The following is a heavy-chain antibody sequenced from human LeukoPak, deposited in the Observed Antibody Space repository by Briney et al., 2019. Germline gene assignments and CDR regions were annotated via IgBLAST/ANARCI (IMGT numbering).Heavy chain of an antibody. J-gene: IGHJ6*02. V-gene: IGHV1-18*01. CDR2: ISAYNGNT. CDR3: ARDRIQLWLPHYYGMDV. D-gene: IGHD5-18*01. Sequence: ASVKVSCKASGDTFTSYGISWLRQAPGQGLEWMGWISAYNGNTNYAQKLQGRVTMTTDTSTSTAYMELRSLRSDDTAVYYCARDRIQLWLPHYYGMDVWGQGTTVTVSS. CDR1: GDTFTSYG.